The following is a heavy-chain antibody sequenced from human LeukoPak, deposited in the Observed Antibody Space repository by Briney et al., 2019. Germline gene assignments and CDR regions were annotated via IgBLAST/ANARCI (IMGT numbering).Heavy chain of an antibody. CDR1: GFTFSNSA. D-gene: IGHD3-22*01. CDR3: AKASTVYYYDSSGYYYD. V-gene: IGHV3-23*01. CDR2: ISGSGGST. J-gene: IGHJ4*02. Sequence: GGSLRLSCAASGFTFSNSAMSWVRQAPGKGLEWVSGISGSGGSTYYADSVKGRFAISRDNSKNTLYLQMNSLRAEDTAVYYCAKASTVYYYDSSGYYYDWGQGTLVTVSS.